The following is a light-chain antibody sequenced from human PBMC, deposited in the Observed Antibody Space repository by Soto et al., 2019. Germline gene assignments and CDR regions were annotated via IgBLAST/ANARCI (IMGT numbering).Light chain of an antibody. V-gene: IGKV1-39*01. CDR1: RRIYNY. Sequence: IQMTQSPSSLSASVGDRVTITCRASRRIYNYLHWYQQKPGKAPKLLIFGVSTLYSWVPSRLRGITSGSGFNDYSLTITSLQAEDFATYYWQNTSDTPAFGGGTTV. CDR2: GVS. CDR3: QNTSDTPA. J-gene: IGKJ4*01.